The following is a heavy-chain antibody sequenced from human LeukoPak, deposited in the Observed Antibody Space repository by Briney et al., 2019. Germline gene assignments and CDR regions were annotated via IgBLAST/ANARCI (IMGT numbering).Heavy chain of an antibody. J-gene: IGHJ4*02. D-gene: IGHD6-13*01. CDR1: GGSISSSSYY. V-gene: IGHV4-39*07. CDR3: ARGPRWGSSWYLEYGVPLDY. Sequence: SETLSLTCTVSGGSISSSSYYWGWIRQPPGKGLEWIGSIYYSGSTYYNPSLKSRVTISVDTSKNQFSLKLSSVTAADTAVYYCARGPRWGSSWYLEYGVPLDYWGQGTLVTVSS. CDR2: IYYSGST.